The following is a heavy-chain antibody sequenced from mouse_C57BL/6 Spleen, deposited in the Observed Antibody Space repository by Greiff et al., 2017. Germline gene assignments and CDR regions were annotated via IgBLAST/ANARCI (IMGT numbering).Heavy chain of an antibody. V-gene: IGHV1-69*01. CDR3: ARWGLNDY. J-gene: IGHJ2*01. CDR1: GYTFTSYW. CDR2: IDPSDSYT. D-gene: IGHD2-2*01. Sequence: QVQLKQPGAELVMPGASVKLSCKASGYTFTSYWMHWVKQRPGQGLEWIGEIDPSDSYTNYNQKFKGKSTLTVDKSSSTAYMQLSSLTSEDSAVYYCARWGLNDYWGQGTTLTVSS.